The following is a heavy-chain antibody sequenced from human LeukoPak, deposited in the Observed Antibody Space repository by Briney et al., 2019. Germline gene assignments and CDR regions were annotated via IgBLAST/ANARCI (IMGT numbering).Heavy chain of an antibody. J-gene: IGHJ4*02. CDR2: IYPGDSDT. CDR3: ARRQGCSSTSCPADY. V-gene: IGHV5-51*01. CDR1: GYSFTTDW. D-gene: IGHD2-2*01. Sequence: GESLKISCRGSGYSFTTDWIGWVRQMPGKGLEWMGIIYPGDSDTRYTPSFQGQVTLSADKSINTAYLQWSSLKASDTAMYYCARRQGCSSTSCPADYWGQGTLVTVSP.